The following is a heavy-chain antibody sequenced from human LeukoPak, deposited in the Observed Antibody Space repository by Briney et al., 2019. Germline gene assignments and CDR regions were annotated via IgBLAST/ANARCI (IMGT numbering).Heavy chain of an antibody. CDR1: GFTFITYV. D-gene: IGHD2-8*01. J-gene: IGHJ4*02. V-gene: IGHV3-23*01. Sequence: GGSPRLSCGASGFTFITYVMTWVRQAPGKGLEWVSSLTGSGDSPYYADSVKGRFTISRDNSKNTLYLQMNSLRAEDTAVYYCAKERGVYYFDYWGQGTLVTVSS. CDR2: LTGSGDSP. CDR3: AKERGVYYFDY.